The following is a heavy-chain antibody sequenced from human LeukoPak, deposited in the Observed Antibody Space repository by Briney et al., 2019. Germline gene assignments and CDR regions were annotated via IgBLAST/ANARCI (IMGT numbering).Heavy chain of an antibody. V-gene: IGHV3-30*18. D-gene: IGHD4-17*01. Sequence: PGGSPRLSCAVSGFTFGNYGMHWVRQAPGKGLEWVAMISSDGSNSYYGDSVKGRFTVSRDNSKNTLYLQMKSLRAGDTAFYYCAKGSTVTFVSEYFQHWGQGTLVTVSS. J-gene: IGHJ1*01. CDR1: GFTFGNYG. CDR3: AKGSTVTFVSEYFQH. CDR2: ISSDGSNS.